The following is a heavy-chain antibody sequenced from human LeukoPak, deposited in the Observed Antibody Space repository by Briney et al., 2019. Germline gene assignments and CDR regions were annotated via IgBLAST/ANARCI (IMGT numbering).Heavy chain of an antibody. J-gene: IGHJ2*01. CDR2: IWYDGSNK. CDR3: AQGCSGEYEILTASHL. Sequence: GGSLRLSCAASGFTFSTYAMHWVRQAPGKGLEWVAVIWYDGSNKYYADSVKGRFTISRDNSKNTLYLQMNSLRAEDTAVYYCAQGCSGEYEILTASHLWGRGTLVTVSS. CDR1: GFTFSTYA. V-gene: IGHV3-33*06. D-gene: IGHD3-9*01.